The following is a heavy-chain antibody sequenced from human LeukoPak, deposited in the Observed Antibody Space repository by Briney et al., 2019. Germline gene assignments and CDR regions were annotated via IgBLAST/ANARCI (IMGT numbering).Heavy chain of an antibody. V-gene: IGHV6-1*01. Sequence: SQTLSLTCAISGDSVSTNSAAWNWIRQSPSRGLEWLGRTYYRSKWYNDYAVSVKSRITINPDTSKNQFSLKLSSVTAAGTAVYYCARQGGGFWYFDLWGRGTLVTVSS. CDR2: TYYRSKWYN. CDR1: GDSVSTNSAA. J-gene: IGHJ2*01. CDR3: ARQGGGFWYFDL. D-gene: IGHD6-25*01.